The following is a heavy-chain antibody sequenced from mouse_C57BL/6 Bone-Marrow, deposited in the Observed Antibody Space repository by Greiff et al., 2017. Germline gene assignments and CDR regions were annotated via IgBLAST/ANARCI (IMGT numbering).Heavy chain of an antibody. V-gene: IGHV1-64*01. CDR3: ARDRKYDYLAWFAY. CDR1: GYTFTSYW. CDR2: IHPNSGST. Sequence: VQLQQPGAELVKPGASVKLSCKASGYTFTSYWMHWVKQRPGQGLEWIGMIHPNSGSTNYNEKFKSKATLTVDKSSSTAYMQLRSLTSEDSAVYYYARDRKYDYLAWFAYWGQGTLVTVSA. D-gene: IGHD2-4*01. J-gene: IGHJ3*01.